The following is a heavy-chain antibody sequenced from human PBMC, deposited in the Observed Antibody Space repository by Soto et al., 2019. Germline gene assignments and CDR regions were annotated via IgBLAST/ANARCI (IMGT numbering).Heavy chain of an antibody. Sequence: PGGSLRLSCAASGFTFSSYAMHWVRQAPGKGLEWVAVISYDGSNKYYADSVKGRFTISRDNSKNTLYLQMNSLRAEDTAVYYCARDGDLWNYDFWSGYYMDVWGQGTTVTVSS. CDR1: GFTFSSYA. CDR2: ISYDGSNK. CDR3: ARDGDLWNYDFWSGYYMDV. D-gene: IGHD3-3*01. V-gene: IGHV3-30-3*01. J-gene: IGHJ6*02.